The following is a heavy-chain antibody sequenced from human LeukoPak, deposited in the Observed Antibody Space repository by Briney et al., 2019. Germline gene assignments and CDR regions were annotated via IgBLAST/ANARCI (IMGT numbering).Heavy chain of an antibody. CDR2: IGGNGART. Sequence: PGGSLRLSCAASGFTFSNHAMSWVRQAPGKGLEWVSSIGGNGARTDYADSVKGRFTISRDNSKNTLYLQMNSLRAEDTAVYYCAKHQQIYGDSLMDVWGQGTTVTVSS. CDR3: AKHQQIYGDSLMDV. J-gene: IGHJ6*02. D-gene: IGHD4-17*01. CDR1: GFTFSNHA. V-gene: IGHV3-23*01.